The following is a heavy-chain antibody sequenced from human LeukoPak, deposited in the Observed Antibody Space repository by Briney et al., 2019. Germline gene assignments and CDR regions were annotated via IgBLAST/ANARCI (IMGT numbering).Heavy chain of an antibody. Sequence: ASVKVSCKVSGYTLTELSMHWVRQAPGKGLEWMGGFDPEDGETIYAQKFQGRVTMTVDTSTDTAYMELSSLRSEDTAVYYCATLSPLTGTTVPDYWGQGTLVTVSS. CDR2: FDPEDGET. CDR3: ATLSPLTGTTVPDY. D-gene: IGHD1-7*01. J-gene: IGHJ4*02. CDR1: GYTLTELS. V-gene: IGHV1-24*01.